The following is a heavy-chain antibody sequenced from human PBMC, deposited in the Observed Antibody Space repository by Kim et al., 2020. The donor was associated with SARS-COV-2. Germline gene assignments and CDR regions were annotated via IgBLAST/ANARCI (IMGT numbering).Heavy chain of an antibody. CDR3: AGTYCTNGVCFYYYYGMDV. Sequence: GGSLRLSCAASGFTFSSYWMSWVRQAPGKGLEWVANIKQDGSEKYYVDSVKGRFTITRDNAKNSLYLQMNSLRAEDTAVXYXAGTYCTNGVCFYYYYGMDVXXXGTXXTVSS. CDR1: GFTFSSYW. J-gene: IGHJ6*01. D-gene: IGHD2-8*01. CDR2: IKQDGSEK. V-gene: IGHV3-7*03.